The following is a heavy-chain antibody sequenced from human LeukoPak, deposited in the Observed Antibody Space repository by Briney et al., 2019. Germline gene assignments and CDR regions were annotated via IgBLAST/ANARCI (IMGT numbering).Heavy chain of an antibody. CDR1: GYTFTSYG. V-gene: IGHV1-2*02. Sequence: ASVKVSCKASGYTFTSYGISWVRQAPGQGLEWMGWINPNSGGTNYAQKFQGRVTMTRDTSISTAYMELSRLRSDDTAVYYCARDYYGSGILDYWGQGTLVTVSS. D-gene: IGHD3-10*01. CDR3: ARDYYGSGILDY. J-gene: IGHJ4*02. CDR2: INPNSGGT.